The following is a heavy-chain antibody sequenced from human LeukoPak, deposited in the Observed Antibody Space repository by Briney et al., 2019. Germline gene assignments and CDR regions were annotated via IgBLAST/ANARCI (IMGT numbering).Heavy chain of an antibody. Sequence: GASVKVSCKASGYTFTYYYIHWVRQAPGQGPEWMGWINPHSGGTNYAQKSRGRVTMTTGTSLSTAYMELSSLTSDDAAVYYCARDLHRLGTGLDYWGQGTLLTVSS. D-gene: IGHD1-1*01. V-gene: IGHV1-2*02. CDR2: INPHSGGT. CDR3: ARDLHRLGTGLDY. CDR1: GYTFTYYY. J-gene: IGHJ4*02.